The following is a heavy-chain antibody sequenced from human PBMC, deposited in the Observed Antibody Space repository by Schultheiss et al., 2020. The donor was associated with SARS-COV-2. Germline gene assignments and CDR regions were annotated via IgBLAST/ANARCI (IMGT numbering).Heavy chain of an antibody. D-gene: IGHD3-16*01. CDR1: GFTFTNAW. J-gene: IGHJ5*02. CDR2: ISSSGSTI. V-gene: IGHV3-11*01. Sequence: GGSLRLSCAASGFTFTNAWMNWVRQAPGKGLEWVSYISSSGSTIYYADSVKGRFTISRDNAKNSLYLQMNSLRAEDTAVYYCARDQRGGFDPWGQGTLVTVSS. CDR3: ARDQRGGFDP.